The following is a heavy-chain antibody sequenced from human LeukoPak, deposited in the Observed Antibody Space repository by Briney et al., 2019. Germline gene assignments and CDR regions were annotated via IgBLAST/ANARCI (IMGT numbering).Heavy chain of an antibody. CDR2: IYYSGTT. CDR1: GGSISSSSYY. V-gene: IGHV4-39*01. D-gene: IGHD5-18*01. CDR3: GRVLYCYSFFGC. J-gene: IGHJ4*02. Sequence: PSETLSLTCSVSGGSISSSSYYWAWIRQPPGKGLEWIGNIYYSGTTYYNPSLKSRVTISVDTSKNQFSLKLSSVTAADTAVYYWGRVLYCYSFFGCWGQGTLVTVSS.